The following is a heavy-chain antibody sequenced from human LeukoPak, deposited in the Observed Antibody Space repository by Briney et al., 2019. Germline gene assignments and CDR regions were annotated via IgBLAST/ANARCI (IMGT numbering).Heavy chain of an antibody. CDR2: ISSSSSYI. CDR3: ARELIAAAGSPFDY. J-gene: IGHJ4*02. V-gene: IGHV3-21*01. D-gene: IGHD6-13*01. CDR1: GFTFSSYS. Sequence: GGSLRLSCAASGFTFSSYSMNWVRQAPGKGVEWVSSISSSSSYIYYADSVKGRFTISRDNAKNSLYLQMNSLRAEDTAVYYCARELIAAAGSPFDYWGQGTLVTVSS.